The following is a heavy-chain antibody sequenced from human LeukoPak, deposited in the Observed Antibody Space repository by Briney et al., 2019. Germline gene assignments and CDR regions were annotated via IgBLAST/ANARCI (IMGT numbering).Heavy chain of an antibody. CDR1: GFTFSSYG. Sequence: GGSLRLSCAASGFTFSSYGMHWVRQAPGKGLEWVAFIRYDGSNKCYADSVKGRFTISRDNSKNTLYLQMNSLRAEDTAVYYCAKGGYDSSGYYEYWGQGTLVTVSS. D-gene: IGHD3-22*01. V-gene: IGHV3-30*02. CDR3: AKGGYDSSGYYEY. CDR2: IRYDGSNK. J-gene: IGHJ4*02.